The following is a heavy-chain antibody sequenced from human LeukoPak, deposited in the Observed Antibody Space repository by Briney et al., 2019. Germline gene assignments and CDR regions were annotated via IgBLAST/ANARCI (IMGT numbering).Heavy chain of an antibody. CDR2: ISGSGGST. CDR1: GFTFSSYA. D-gene: IGHD3-3*01. CDR3: AKVPPQPGTIFGVVIINPPGMDGDAFDI. J-gene: IGHJ3*02. V-gene: IGHV3-23*01. Sequence: PGGSLRLSCAASGFTFSSYAMSWVRQAPGKGLEWVSAISGSGGSTYYADSVKGRFTISRDNSKNTLYLQMNSLRAEDTAVYYCAKVPPQPGTIFGVVIINPPGMDGDAFDIWGQGTMVTVSS.